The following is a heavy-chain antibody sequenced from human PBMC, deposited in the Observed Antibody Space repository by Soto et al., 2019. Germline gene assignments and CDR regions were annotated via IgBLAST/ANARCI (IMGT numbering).Heavy chain of an antibody. CDR2: IDPSDSYT. CDR1: GYSFTSYW. Sequence: PGESLKISCKGSGYSFTSYWISWVRQMPGKGLEWMGRIDPSDSYTNYSPSFQGHVTISADKSISTAYLQWSSLKASDTAMYYCARRPPDYGDYYYYYGMDVWGQGTTVTVSS. J-gene: IGHJ6*02. D-gene: IGHD4-17*01. CDR3: ARRPPDYGDYYYYYGMDV. V-gene: IGHV5-10-1*01.